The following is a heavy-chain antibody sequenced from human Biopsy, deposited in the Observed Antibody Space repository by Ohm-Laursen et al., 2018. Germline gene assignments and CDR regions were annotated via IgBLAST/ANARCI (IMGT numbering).Heavy chain of an antibody. J-gene: IGHJ5*02. CDR2: ISAYNGQT. CDR3: ARDSRNKFDL. CDR1: GYSLSTFG. Sequence: ASVKVSCKASGYSLSTFGLNWVRQAPGLGLEWMGWISAYNGQTSYAPNFQGRLIMTTDTSTDTAYMELRSLRSDDTAMYYCARDSRNKFDLWGQGTLVSVSA. V-gene: IGHV1-18*01. D-gene: IGHD1/OR15-1a*01.